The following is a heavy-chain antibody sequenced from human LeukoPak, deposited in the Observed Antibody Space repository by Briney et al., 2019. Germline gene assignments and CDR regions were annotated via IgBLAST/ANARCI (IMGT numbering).Heavy chain of an antibody. Sequence: PSETLSLTCTVSGGSISSYYWSWIRQPAGKGLEWIGRIYTSGSTNYNPSLRSRVTMSVDTSKNQFSLKLSSVTAADTAVYYCARDGVRGLTFNWFDRWGQGTLVTVSS. CDR1: GGSISSYY. CDR3: ARDGVRGLTFNWFDR. CDR2: IYTSGST. J-gene: IGHJ5*02. D-gene: IGHD3-10*01. V-gene: IGHV4-4*07.